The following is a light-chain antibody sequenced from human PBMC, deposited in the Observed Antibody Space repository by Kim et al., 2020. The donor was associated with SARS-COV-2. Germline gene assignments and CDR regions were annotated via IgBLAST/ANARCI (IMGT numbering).Light chain of an antibody. Sequence: DIQMTQSPSTLSASVGDRVTITCRASQSVNIYLAWYQHRPGKAPDLLIYDASILQSGVPSRFRGSGSGTDFTLTISGLQPDDFATYYCQEYKDNSWTFGQGTKVDIK. V-gene: IGKV1-5*01. CDR1: QSVNIY. CDR3: QEYKDNSWT. J-gene: IGKJ1*01. CDR2: DAS.